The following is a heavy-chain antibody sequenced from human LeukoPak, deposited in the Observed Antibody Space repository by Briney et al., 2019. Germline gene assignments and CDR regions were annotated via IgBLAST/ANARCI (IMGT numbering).Heavy chain of an antibody. J-gene: IGHJ4*02. D-gene: IGHD4-17*01. CDR2: ISGNGAKT. V-gene: IGHV3-23*01. CDR1: GFTFSSYA. CDR3: AKDLTYAFDF. Sequence: GGSLRLSCAASGFTFSSYAMSWVRQAPGKGLEWVSAISGNGAKTFYAASVKGRFTISRDNTKNTLYLQMNSLRAEDTAIYYCAKDLTYAFDFWGLGTLVTVSS.